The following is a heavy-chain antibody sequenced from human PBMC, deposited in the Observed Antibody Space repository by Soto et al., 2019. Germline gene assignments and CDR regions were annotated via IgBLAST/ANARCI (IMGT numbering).Heavy chain of an antibody. D-gene: IGHD3-10*01. V-gene: IGHV3-33*01. Sequence: GGSLRLSCAASGFTFSSYGMHWVRQAPGKGLEWVAVIWYDGSNKYYADSVKGRFTISRDNSKNTLYLQMNSLRAEDTAVYYCARGGPGSYYDGGYYFDYWGQGTMVTVSS. J-gene: IGHJ4*02. CDR2: IWYDGSNK. CDR1: GFTFSSYG. CDR3: ARGGPGSYYDGGYYFDY.